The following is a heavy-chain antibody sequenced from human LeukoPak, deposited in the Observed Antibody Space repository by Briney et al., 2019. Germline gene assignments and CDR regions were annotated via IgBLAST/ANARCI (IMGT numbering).Heavy chain of an antibody. D-gene: IGHD3-3*01. CDR1: AFIFSGHW. CDR3: AKSVAIYFYYGLDV. J-gene: IGHJ6*02. Sequence: GGSLRLSCEGSAFIFSGHWMNWVRQTPGKGLEWVASIKEDGSERQYVDSVKGRFSISRDNSKNTLFLQMNSLRAEDTAPYYCAKSVAIYFYYGLDVWGQGTTVTVSS. V-gene: IGHV3-7*03. CDR2: IKEDGSER.